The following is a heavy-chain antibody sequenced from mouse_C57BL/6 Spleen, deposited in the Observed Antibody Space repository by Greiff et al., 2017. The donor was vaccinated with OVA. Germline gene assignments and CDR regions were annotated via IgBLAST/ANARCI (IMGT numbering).Heavy chain of an antibody. Sequence: DVKLVESGGGLVKPGGSLKLSCAASGFTFSDYGMHWVRQAPEKGLEWVAYISTGSSTIHYADTVKGRFTISRDKAKNTLCLQMTSLRSEDTAMYYCARQYYGSSYRAMDYWGKGTSVTVAS. CDR2: ISTGSSTI. CDR3: ARQYYGSSYRAMDY. CDR1: GFTFSDYG. V-gene: IGHV5-17*01. D-gene: IGHD1-1*01. J-gene: IGHJ4*01.